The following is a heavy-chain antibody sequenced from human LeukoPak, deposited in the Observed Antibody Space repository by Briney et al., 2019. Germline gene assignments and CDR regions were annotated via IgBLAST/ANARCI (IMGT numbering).Heavy chain of an antibody. CDR2: INTDGSST. J-gene: IGHJ4*02. V-gene: IGHV3-74*01. D-gene: IGHD4-23*01. Sequence: QSGGSLRLSCAASGFTFSSYWMHWVRQAPGKGLVWVSRINTDGSSTSYADSVKGRFTISGDNAKNTLYLQMNSLRAEDTAVYYCASPDYGGNSDYFDYWGQGTLVTVSS. CDR3: ASPDYGGNSDYFDY. CDR1: GFTFSSYW.